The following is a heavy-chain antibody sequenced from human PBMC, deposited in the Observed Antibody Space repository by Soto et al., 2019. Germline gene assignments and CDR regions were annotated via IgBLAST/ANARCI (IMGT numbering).Heavy chain of an antibody. CDR2: ISAYNGNT. J-gene: IGHJ4*02. CDR1: GYTFTSYG. D-gene: IGHD6-19*01. V-gene: IGHV1-18*01. CDR3: ARDRADGLQQWLVPQNFDY. Sequence: GASVKVSCKASGYTFTSYGISWVRQAPGQGLEWMGWISAYNGNTNYAQKLQGRVTMTTDTSTSTAYMELRSLRSDDTAVYYCARDRADGLQQWLVPQNFDYWGQGTLVTVSS.